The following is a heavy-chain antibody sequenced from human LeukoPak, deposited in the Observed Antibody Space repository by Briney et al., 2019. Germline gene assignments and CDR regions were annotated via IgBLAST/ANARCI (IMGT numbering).Heavy chain of an antibody. CDR3: ASHCSSTSCYADYYYMDV. CDR1: GGTFSSSG. Sequence: GASVKVSCKASGGTFSSSGISWVRQAPGQGVEWMGGIIPMIGTPNYAQKFQGRVTITADESTSTAYMELSSLRSEDTAVYYCASHCSSTSCYADYYYMDVWGKGTTVTVSS. V-gene: IGHV1-69*13. D-gene: IGHD2-2*01. CDR2: IIPMIGTP. J-gene: IGHJ6*03.